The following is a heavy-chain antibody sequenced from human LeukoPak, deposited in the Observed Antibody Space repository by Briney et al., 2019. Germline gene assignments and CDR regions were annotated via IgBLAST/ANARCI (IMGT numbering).Heavy chain of an antibody. CDR3: ARYHADSVAGFDP. Sequence: GGSLRLSCAASGFTFSDHYMAWVRQAPGKGLEWVSVIYTGGSTHYADSVKDRFTISRDNSRSTLYLQMNSLTVEDTAVYYCARYHADSVAGFDPWGQGTQVTVSS. V-gene: IGHV3-66*01. CDR1: GFTFSDHY. D-gene: IGHD4-17*01. CDR2: IYTGGST. J-gene: IGHJ5*02.